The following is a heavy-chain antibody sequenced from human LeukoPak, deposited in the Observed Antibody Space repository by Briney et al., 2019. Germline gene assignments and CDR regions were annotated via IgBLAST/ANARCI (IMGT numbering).Heavy chain of an antibody. CDR1: GFTFGDYA. J-gene: IGHJ4*02. CDR2: IRSKAYGGTT. CDR3: TRDGDYDYVWGSYRIFDY. V-gene: IGHV3-49*04. Sequence: PGRSLRLSCTASGFTFGDYAMSWVRQAPGKGLEWVGFIRSKAYGGTTEYAASVKGRLTISRDDSKSIAYLQMNSLKTEDTAVYYCTRDGDYDYVWGSYRIFDYWGQGTLVTVSS. D-gene: IGHD3-16*02.